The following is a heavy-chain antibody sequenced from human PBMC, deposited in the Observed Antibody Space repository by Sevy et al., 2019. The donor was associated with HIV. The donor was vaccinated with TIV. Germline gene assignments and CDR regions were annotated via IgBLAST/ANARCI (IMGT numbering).Heavy chain of an antibody. CDR3: ARRNDFDI. CDR2: VYYTGGT. J-gene: IGHJ3*02. Sequence: SETLSLTCTVSGGSINSDHWNWNRQPQGKGLEWIGYVYYTGGTNYNPSLKNRVTISVDRTKNQFSLKLTSVTAADTAVYYCARRNDFDIWGQGTMVTVSS. V-gene: IGHV4-59*08. CDR1: GGSINSDH.